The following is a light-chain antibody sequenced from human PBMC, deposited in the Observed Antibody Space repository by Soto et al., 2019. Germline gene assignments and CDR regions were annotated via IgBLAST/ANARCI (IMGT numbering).Light chain of an antibody. CDR3: QQYGTSLYT. CDR2: GAS. V-gene: IGKV3-20*01. Sequence: EIVLTQSPGTLSLSPGERATSSCRASQSVNSAHLAWYQQKPGQAPRLLIYGASSRATGIPDRFSGSGSGTDFTLTISRLEPEDFAVYYCQQYGTSLYTFGQGTKLEIK. CDR1: QSVNSAH. J-gene: IGKJ2*01.